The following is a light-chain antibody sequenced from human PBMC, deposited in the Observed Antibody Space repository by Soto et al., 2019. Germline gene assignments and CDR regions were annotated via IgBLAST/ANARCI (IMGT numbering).Light chain of an antibody. Sequence: DIQLTQSPPFLSASVGDRVTITCRASQGISSYLAWYQQKPGKAPKLLIFAASTLQSGVPLRFSGSGSGTEFSLTISSLQPEDFATYYCQQLNSYPFTFGQGTRLEMK. V-gene: IGKV1-9*01. CDR3: QQLNSYPFT. J-gene: IGKJ5*01. CDR1: QGISSY. CDR2: AAS.